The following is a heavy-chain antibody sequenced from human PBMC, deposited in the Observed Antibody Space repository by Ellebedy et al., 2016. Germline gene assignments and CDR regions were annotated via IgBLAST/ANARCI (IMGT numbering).Heavy chain of an antibody. D-gene: IGHD4-17*01. V-gene: IGHV5-10-1*04. CDR3: AKQHGDYAGWFDS. Sequence: GESLKISXKGSGYTFGSYWINWVRQMLGKGLEWMGRIDPGDSSTNYSPSFEGQVSFSVDKSISTAYLQWDRVKASDTALYYCAKQHGDYAGWFDSWGQGTVVTVSS. CDR1: GYTFGSYW. J-gene: IGHJ5*01. CDR2: IDPGDSST.